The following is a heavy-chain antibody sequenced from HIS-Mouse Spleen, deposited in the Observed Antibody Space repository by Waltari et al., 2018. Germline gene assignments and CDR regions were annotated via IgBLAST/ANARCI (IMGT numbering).Heavy chain of an antibody. Sequence: QVPLVDSGGGVVQPGGSLRPSWAASGFTFRSYGMHWVSQAPGKGIEWVAVISYDGSTKYYADSVKGRFTISRDNSKNTLYLQMNSLGAEDTAVYYCVVSGSWGQGTMVTVSS. CDR2: ISYDGSTK. CDR3: VVSGS. V-gene: IGHV3-30*03. D-gene: IGHD1-26*01. J-gene: IGHJ3*01. CDR1: GFTFRSYG.